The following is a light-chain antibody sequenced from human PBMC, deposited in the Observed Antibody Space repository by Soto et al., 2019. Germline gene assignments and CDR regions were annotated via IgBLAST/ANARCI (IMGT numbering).Light chain of an antibody. CDR2: NTF. J-gene: IGLJ3*02. CDR3: AAWDDSLNGWV. CDR1: SSNIGSGS. Sequence: QSELTQPPSASETPGQRVTISCSGGSSNIGSGSVNWYQQLPETAPKLLIYNTFQRPSGVPDRFSGSKSGTSASLAISGLQSEDEADYYCAAWDDSLNGWVFGGGNKLTVL. V-gene: IGLV1-44*01.